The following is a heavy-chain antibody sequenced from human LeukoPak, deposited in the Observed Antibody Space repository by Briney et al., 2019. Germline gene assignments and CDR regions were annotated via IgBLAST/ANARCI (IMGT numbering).Heavy chain of an antibody. CDR2: ISYDGSNK. D-gene: IGHD2-8*02. CDR3: ARGTGDFDY. Sequence: GGSLRLSCAASGFTFSSYGMHWVRQAPGKGLEWVAVISYDGSNKYYADSVKGRFTISRDTAKNSLYLQMNSLRAEDTAVYYCARGTGDFDYWGQGTLVTVSS. CDR1: GFTFSSYG. V-gene: IGHV3-30*03. J-gene: IGHJ4*02.